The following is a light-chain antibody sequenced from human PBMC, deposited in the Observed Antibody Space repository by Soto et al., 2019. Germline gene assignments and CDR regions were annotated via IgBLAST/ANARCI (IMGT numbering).Light chain of an antibody. CDR2: KTS. CDR3: QHWNDYSWT. Sequence: DIHMTQSPYTLSASVGDRVTITCRASQSISIWLAWYQQKPGKAPNLLIYKTSSLETGVPSRFSGSGSGTEFTLPISSLQPDDFATYYCQHWNDYSWTFGQGTKVEVK. V-gene: IGKV1-5*03. J-gene: IGKJ1*01. CDR1: QSISIW.